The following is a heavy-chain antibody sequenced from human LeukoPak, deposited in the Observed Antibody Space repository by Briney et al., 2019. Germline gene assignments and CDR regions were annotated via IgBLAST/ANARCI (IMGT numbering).Heavy chain of an antibody. CDR3: ARDLDYGSGSFSN. J-gene: IGHJ4*02. D-gene: IGHD3-10*01. CDR2: INPGGGGT. CDR1: GYTFTTHY. V-gene: IGHV1-2*02. Sequence: GASVKVSCKASGYTFTTHYIHWVRQAPGQGLEWMGIINPGGGGTTYAQKFQGRVTMTTDTSISTAYLELNGLRSDDTAVYYCARDLDYGSGSFSNWGQGAIVTVSS.